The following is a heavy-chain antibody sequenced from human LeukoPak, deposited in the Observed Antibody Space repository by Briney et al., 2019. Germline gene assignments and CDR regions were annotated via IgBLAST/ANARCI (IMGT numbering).Heavy chain of an antibody. D-gene: IGHD2-2*02. Sequence: SETLSLTCAVYGGSFSGYYWSWIRQPPGKGLEWIGEINHSGSTNYNPSLKSRVTISVDTSKNQFSLKLSSVTAADTAVYYCARSVVVPDAIGNWFDPWGQGTLVTVSS. V-gene: IGHV4-34*01. J-gene: IGHJ5*02. CDR3: ARSVVVPDAIGNWFDP. CDR2: INHSGST. CDR1: GGSFSGYY.